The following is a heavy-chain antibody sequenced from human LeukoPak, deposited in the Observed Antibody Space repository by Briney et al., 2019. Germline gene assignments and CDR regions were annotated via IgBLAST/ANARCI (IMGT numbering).Heavy chain of an antibody. CDR2: ISWNSGTK. Sequence: GRSLRLSCAASGFTFDDYAMHWVRQAPGKGLEWVSGISWNSGTKGYADSVKGRFTISRDNAKNSLYLQMNSLRAEDTAVYYCAKDRPLKDPWGQGTLVTVSS. J-gene: IGHJ5*02. V-gene: IGHV3-9*01. CDR3: AKDRPLKDP. D-gene: IGHD2-15*01. CDR1: GFTFDDYA.